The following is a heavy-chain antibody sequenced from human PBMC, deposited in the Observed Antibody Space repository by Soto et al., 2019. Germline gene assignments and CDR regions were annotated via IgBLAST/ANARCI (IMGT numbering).Heavy chain of an antibody. CDR2: INHSGST. Sequence: SETLSLTCAVYGGSFSGYYWSWIRQPPGKGLEWIGEINHSGSTNYNPSLKSRVTISVDTSKNQFSLKLSSVTAADTAVYYCARGKLSDHVWGSYRYHFHYCGQGTVVTVTS. D-gene: IGHD3-16*02. CDR1: GGSFSGYY. J-gene: IGHJ4*02. CDR3: ARGKLSDHVWGSYRYHFHY. V-gene: IGHV4-34*01.